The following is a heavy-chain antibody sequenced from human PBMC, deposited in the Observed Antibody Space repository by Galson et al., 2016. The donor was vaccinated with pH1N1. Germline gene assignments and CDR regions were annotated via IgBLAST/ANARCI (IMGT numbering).Heavy chain of an antibody. J-gene: IGHJ4*02. CDR3: ARDSEYSGYEGFH. V-gene: IGHV3-30*04. Sequence: SLRLSCAASGFTFTSYAMHWVRQAPGKGLEWVAVILYDGTNEHYADSVKGRFTISRDKSQSTVYLQMNSLRTEDTAVYYCARDSEYSGYEGFHWAQGTLVIVSS. D-gene: IGHD5-12*01. CDR1: GFTFTSYA. CDR2: ILYDGTNE.